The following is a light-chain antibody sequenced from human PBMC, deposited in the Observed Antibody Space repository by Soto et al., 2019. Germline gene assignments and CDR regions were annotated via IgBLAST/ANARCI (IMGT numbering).Light chain of an antibody. Sequence: IQMTQSPSTLSSSVGDRVTLTCRASQNIRTWLAWYQQKPGQPPRLLISDASSLQSGVPSRFSGSGSGTEFTLTISSLQPDDFATYYCQQYNSYSWTFGQGTKVAIK. CDR1: QNIRTW. CDR3: QQYNSYSWT. J-gene: IGKJ1*01. CDR2: DAS. V-gene: IGKV1-5*01.